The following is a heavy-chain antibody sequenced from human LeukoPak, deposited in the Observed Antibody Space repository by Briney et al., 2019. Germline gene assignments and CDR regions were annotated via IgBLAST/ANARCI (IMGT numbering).Heavy chain of an antibody. CDR1: GVSISSSN. V-gene: IGHV3-73*01. CDR2: IRSTANGYAT. Sequence: ETLSLTCTVSGVSISSSNSYWGWIRQPPGKGLEWIGRIRSTANGYATAYAASVKGRFTISRDDSKNTAYLQMDSLKTEDTAVYYCTGNYYGSGSYADFDYWGQGTLVTVSS. J-gene: IGHJ4*02. CDR3: TGNYYGSGSYADFDY. D-gene: IGHD3-10*01.